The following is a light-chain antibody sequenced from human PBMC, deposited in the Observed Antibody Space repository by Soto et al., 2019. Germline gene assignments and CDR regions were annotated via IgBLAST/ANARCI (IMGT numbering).Light chain of an antibody. CDR3: MQSIRTRT. V-gene: IGKV2-28*01. CDR2: LAS. Sequence: DPVMPQSPLSLPVTPGESASISCRSSESLLHSNGYTYLDWYLLKPGQSPQLLLYLASNRASGVPDRCSGSGSGTDCTLKISRVEAEDVGIYDCMQSIRTRTFGQGTKVQIK. CDR1: ESLLHSNGYTY. J-gene: IGKJ1*01.